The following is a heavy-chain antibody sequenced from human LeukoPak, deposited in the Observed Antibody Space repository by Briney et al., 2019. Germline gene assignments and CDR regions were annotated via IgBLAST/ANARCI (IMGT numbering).Heavy chain of an antibody. CDR2: INPNSGGT. D-gene: IGHD1-26*01. V-gene: IGHV1-2*02. CDR1: GYTFTGYY. Sequence: ASVKVSCKASGYTFTGYYMHWVRQAPGQGLEWMGWINPNSGGTNYAQKFQGRVTMTRDTSISTAYMEPSRLRSDDTAVYYCARDRAELSAFDIWGQGTMVTVSS. CDR3: ARDRAELSAFDI. J-gene: IGHJ3*02.